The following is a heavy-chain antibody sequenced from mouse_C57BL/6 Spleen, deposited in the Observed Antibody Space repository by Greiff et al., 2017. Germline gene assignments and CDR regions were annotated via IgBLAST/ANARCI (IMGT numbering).Heavy chain of an antibody. D-gene: IGHD2-3*01. CDR1: GYTFTSYW. Sequence: QVHVKQPGAELVKPGASVKLSCKASGYTFTSYWMHWVKQRPGQGLEWIGMIHPNSGSTNYNEKFKSKATLTVDKSSSTAYMQLSSLTSEDSAVYYCARSDDAGYWGQGTTLTVSS. V-gene: IGHV1-64*01. CDR3: ARSDDAGY. J-gene: IGHJ2*01. CDR2: IHPNSGST.